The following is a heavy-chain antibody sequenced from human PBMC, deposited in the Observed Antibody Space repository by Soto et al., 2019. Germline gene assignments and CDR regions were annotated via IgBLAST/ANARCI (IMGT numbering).Heavy chain of an antibody. CDR3: AKAIAVFERMDV. CDR2: ISYDASNQ. CDR1: GFTFSSYA. Sequence: ESGGGVVQPGRSLRLSCSASGFTFSSYAIHWVRQAPGKGLEWVAVISYDASNQYYADSVTGRFSISRDNSKSTLYLQMSSLRAEDTAVYYCAKAIAVFERMDVWGQGTTVTVSS. D-gene: IGHD3-3*01. J-gene: IGHJ6*02. V-gene: IGHV3-30*18.